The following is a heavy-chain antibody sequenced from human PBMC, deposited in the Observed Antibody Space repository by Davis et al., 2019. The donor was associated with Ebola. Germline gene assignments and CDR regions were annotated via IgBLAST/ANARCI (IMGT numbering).Heavy chain of an antibody. CDR3: ARAPYYDFWDGWFDP. CDR2: IIPIFGTA. Sequence: SVKVSCKASGGTFSSYAISWVRQAPGQGLEWMGGIIPIFGTANYAQKFQGRVTITADKSTSTAYMELSSLRSEDTAVYYCARAPYYDFWDGWFDPWGQGTLVTVSS. J-gene: IGHJ5*02. CDR1: GGTFSSYA. D-gene: IGHD3-3*01. V-gene: IGHV1-69*06.